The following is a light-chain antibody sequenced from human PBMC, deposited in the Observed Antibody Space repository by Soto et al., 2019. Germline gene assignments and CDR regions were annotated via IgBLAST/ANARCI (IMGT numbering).Light chain of an antibody. CDR3: QQLNSYPRT. CDR1: QGIGSY. V-gene: IGKV1-9*01. CDR2: LAS. Sequence: DVQLTQSPSFLSTSVGDRVTITCRASQGIGSYLAWYQQKPGKAPKFLVCLASTLQSGVPSRFSGSGSGTEFNLTISNLQTEEFATYDCQQLNSYPRTVGQGTKGEIK. J-gene: IGKJ1*01.